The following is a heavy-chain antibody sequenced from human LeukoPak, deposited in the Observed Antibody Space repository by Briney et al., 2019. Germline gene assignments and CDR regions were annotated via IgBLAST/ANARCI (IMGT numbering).Heavy chain of an antibody. J-gene: IGHJ3*02. D-gene: IGHD3-22*01. CDR2: IYTRGST. CDR1: GGSISSYY. V-gene: IGHV4-4*07. Sequence: SETLSLTCTVSGGSISSYYWSWIRQPAGKGLEWIGRIYTRGSTNYNPSLKSRVTISGDTSKNQFSLKLSSVTAADTAVYYCARVAYPYYYDSSGYYPDAFAIWGQGTMVTVSS. CDR3: ARVAYPYYYDSSGYYPDAFAI.